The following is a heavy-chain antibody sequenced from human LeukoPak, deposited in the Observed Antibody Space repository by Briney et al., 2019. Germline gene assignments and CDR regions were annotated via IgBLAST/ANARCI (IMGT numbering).Heavy chain of an antibody. V-gene: IGHV3-30-3*01. CDR3: ARGAQDYYDSSGYFH. CDR2: TSYDGSNK. D-gene: IGHD3-22*01. Sequence: PGRSLRLSCAASGFTFSSYAMHWVRQAPGKGLEWVAVTSYDGSNKYYADSVKGRFTISRDNSKNTLYLQMNSLRAEDTAVYYCARGAQDYYDSSGYFHWGQGTLVTVSS. CDR1: GFTFSSYA. J-gene: IGHJ4*02.